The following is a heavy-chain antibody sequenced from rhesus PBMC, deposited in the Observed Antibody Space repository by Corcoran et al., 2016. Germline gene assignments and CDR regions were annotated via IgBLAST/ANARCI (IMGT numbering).Heavy chain of an antibody. CDR1: GGSISSNY. CDR2: IYGRCGST. J-gene: IGHJ4*01. V-gene: IGHV4-147*01. D-gene: IGHD6-13*01. Sequence: QVQLQESGPGVVKPSETLSLTCAVSGGSISSNYWSWIRQPPGKGLEWIGRIYGRCGSTNYNPSLTSRVTISTGTSKNQFCLKLSSVTAADTDVYYCARTGIAAGIDYWGQGVLVTVSS. CDR3: ARTGIAAGIDY.